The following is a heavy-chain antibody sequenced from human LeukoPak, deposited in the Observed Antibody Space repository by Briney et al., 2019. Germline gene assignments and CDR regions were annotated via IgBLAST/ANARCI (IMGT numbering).Heavy chain of an antibody. CDR2: IYYGGST. V-gene: IGHV4-59*01. D-gene: IGHD6-19*01. J-gene: IGHJ5*02. CDR1: GGSISGYY. CDR3: ARHDYSGGWFWFDP. Sequence: PSETLSLTCTVSGGSISGYYWSWLRQPPGKGLEWIGYIYYGGSTDYDPSLKSRVTISVDTSKNQFSLKLSSVTAADTAVYYCARHDYSGGWFWFDPWGQGTLVTVSS.